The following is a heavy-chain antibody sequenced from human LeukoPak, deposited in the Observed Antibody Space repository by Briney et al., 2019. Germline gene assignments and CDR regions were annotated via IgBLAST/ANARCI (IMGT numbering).Heavy chain of an antibody. J-gene: IGHJ6*03. CDR2: ISDSGGST. D-gene: IGHD5-18*01. Sequence: QPGGSLRLSCAASGFTFSSYAMSWVRQDPGKGLEWISAISDSGGSTYYADSVKGRFTISRDNAKNSLYLQMNSLRAEDTAVYYCARVVGYSYGLDYYYMDVWGKGTTATISS. CDR3: ARVVGYSYGLDYYYMDV. V-gene: IGHV3-23*01. CDR1: GFTFSSYA.